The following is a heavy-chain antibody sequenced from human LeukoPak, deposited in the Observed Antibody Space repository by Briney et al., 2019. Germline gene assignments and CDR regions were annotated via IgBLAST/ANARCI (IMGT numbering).Heavy chain of an antibody. CDR3: ARAGYCGGGSCYGSDY. Sequence: GGSLRLSCAASGFTFSSYGMHWVRQAPGKGLEWVAAIWYDGSIQYYADSVKGRFTISRDNSKNTLYLQMDSLRAEDTAVYYCARAGYCGGGSCYGSDYWGQGTLVSVSP. J-gene: IGHJ4*02. CDR1: GFTFSSYG. CDR2: IWYDGSIQ. D-gene: IGHD2-15*01. V-gene: IGHV3-33*01.